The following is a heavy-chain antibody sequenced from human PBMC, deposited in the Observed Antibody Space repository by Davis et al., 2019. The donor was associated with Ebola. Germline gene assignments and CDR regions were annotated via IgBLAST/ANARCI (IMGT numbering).Heavy chain of an antibody. V-gene: IGHV3-23*01. CDR3: ATSESFFDYAAYFHY. D-gene: IGHD3-16*01. Sequence: PGGSLRLSCAASGFTFSNYAMSWVRQAPGKGLEWVSGISGSGATTYYADSVKGRFTISRDNAKNSLYLQMNSLKAEDTAVYFCATSESFFDYAAYFHYWGQGTLLTVSS. CDR2: ISGSGATT. CDR1: GFTFSNYA. J-gene: IGHJ4*02.